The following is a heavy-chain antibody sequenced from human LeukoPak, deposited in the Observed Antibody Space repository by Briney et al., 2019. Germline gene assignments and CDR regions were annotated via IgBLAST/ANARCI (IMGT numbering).Heavy chain of an antibody. D-gene: IGHD4-17*01. J-gene: IGHJ4*02. CDR2: ISWNSGSI. CDR3: AKDRDMTTVTYYFDY. Sequence: GGSLRLSCAASGFTFDDYAMHWVRQAPGRGLEWVSGISWNSGSIGYADSVKGRFTISRENAKNSLYLQMNSLRAEDTALYYCAKDRDMTTVTYYFDYWGQGTLVTVSS. CDR1: GFTFDDYA. V-gene: IGHV3-9*01.